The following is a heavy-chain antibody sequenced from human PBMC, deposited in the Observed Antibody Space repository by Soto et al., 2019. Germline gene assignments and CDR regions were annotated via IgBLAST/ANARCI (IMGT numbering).Heavy chain of an antibody. CDR2: IYYSGST. CDR1: GGSISSYY. CDR3: ARGLGGRYCSSTSCSNWFDP. Sequence: SETLSLTCTVSGGSISSYYWSWIRQPPGKGLEWIGYIYYSGSTNYNPSLKSRVTISVDTSKNQFSLKLSSVTAADTAVYYCARGLGGRYCSSTSCSNWFDPWGQGTLVTVSS. V-gene: IGHV4-59*01. D-gene: IGHD2-2*01. J-gene: IGHJ5*02.